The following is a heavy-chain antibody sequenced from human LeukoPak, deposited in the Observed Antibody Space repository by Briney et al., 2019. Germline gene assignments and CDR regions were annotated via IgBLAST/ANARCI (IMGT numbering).Heavy chain of an antibody. J-gene: IGHJ4*02. CDR2: ISAYNGNT. CDR3: ASRTDSSTGDY. CDR1: GYTFSDYY. D-gene: IGHD2-2*01. V-gene: IGHV1-18*04. Sequence: ASVKVSCKASGYTFSDYYMHWVRQAPGQGLEWMGWISAYNGNTNYAQKLQGRVTMTTDTSTSTAYMELRSLRSDDTAVYYCASRTDSSTGDYWGQGTLVTVSS.